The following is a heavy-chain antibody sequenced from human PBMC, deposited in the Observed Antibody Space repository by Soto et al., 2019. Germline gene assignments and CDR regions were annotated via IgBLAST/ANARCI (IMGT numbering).Heavy chain of an antibody. Sequence: GVLSLSCSASRFTFSSYAMHCVRQAPGKGLEYVSGVRGNGDPPFYADSVKGRFTISRDNSKNTLYLQMSSLSADDTAVYYCVKSRGGNNFDFFDWGQGALVTVS. D-gene: IGHD5-12*01. J-gene: IGHJ4*02. CDR1: RFTFSSYA. V-gene: IGHV3-64D*06. CDR3: VKSRGGNNFDFFD. CDR2: VRGNGDPP.